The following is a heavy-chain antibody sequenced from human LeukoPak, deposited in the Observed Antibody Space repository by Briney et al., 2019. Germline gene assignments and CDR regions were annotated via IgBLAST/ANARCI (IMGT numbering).Heavy chain of an antibody. CDR1: GGSISSGGYS. J-gene: IGHJ4*02. Sequence: PSETLSLTCAVSGGSISSGGYSWSWIRQPPGKGLEWIGYIYHSGSTYYNPSLKSRVTISVDRSKNQFSLKLSSVTAADTAVYYCARASSYYYGSGSPDDYWGQGTLVTVSS. D-gene: IGHD3-10*01. V-gene: IGHV4-30-2*01. CDR3: ARASSYYYGSGSPDDY. CDR2: IYHSGST.